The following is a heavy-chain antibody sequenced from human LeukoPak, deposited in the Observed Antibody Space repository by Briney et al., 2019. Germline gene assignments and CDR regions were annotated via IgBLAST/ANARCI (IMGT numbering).Heavy chain of an antibody. D-gene: IGHD1-26*01. J-gene: IGHJ4*02. CDR3: ARDVGATPGYFDY. V-gene: IGHV4-59*01. CDR1: GGSISSYY. CDR2: IYYSGST. Sequence: SETLSLTCTVSGGSISSYYWNWIRQPPGKGLEWIGYIYYSGSTNYNPSLKSRVTISIDTSKNQFSLKLSSVTAADTAVYYCARDVGATPGYFDYWGQGTLVTVSS.